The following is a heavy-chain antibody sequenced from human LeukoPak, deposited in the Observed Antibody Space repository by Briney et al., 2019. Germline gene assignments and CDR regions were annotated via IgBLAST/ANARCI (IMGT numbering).Heavy chain of an antibody. Sequence: SETLSLTCSVSGDSISSYYWCWIRQPPGKGLEWVGYVYYSGGTNYNPSLKSRANISLAKTTTQIPLKLSSMTAAATALYYFSGRKTMVGGVNITYRFDYWSQGTLVTVSS. D-gene: IGHD3-10*01. CDR1: GDSISSYY. CDR3: SGRKTMVGGVNITYRFDY. V-gene: IGHV4-59*12. CDR2: VYYSGGT. J-gene: IGHJ4*02.